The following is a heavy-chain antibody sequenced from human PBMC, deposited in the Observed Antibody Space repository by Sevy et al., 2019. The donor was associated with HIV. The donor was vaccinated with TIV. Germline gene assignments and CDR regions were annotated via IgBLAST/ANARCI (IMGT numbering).Heavy chain of an antibody. D-gene: IGHD6-13*01. V-gene: IGHV3-30*18. CDR1: GFTFSSYG. J-gene: IGHJ5*02. CDR3: AKSFDSSSWFNWFDP. Sequence: GGSLRLSCAASGFTFSSYGMHRVRQAPGKGLEWVAVISYDGSSKYYADSVKGRLTISRDNSKNTLYLQMNSLRAEDTAVYYCAKSFDSSSWFNWFDPWGQGTLVTVSS. CDR2: ISYDGSSK.